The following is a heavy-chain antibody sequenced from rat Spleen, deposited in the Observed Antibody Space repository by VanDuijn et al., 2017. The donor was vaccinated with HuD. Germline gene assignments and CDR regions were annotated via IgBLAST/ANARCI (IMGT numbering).Heavy chain of an antibody. Sequence: QEQLKESGPGLVQPSETLSLTCTVSGFSLSNYDISWVRQVPGKGLEWMGRMRYDGDTYYNSALKSRLSISRDTSKNQVFLKMNSLQSEDTTTYYCAREVLTGRGYYFDYWGQGVMVTVSS. J-gene: IGHJ2*01. CDR1: GFSLSNYD. D-gene: IGHD5-1*01. V-gene: IGHV2S30*01. CDR3: AREVLTGRGYYFDY. CDR2: MRYDGDT.